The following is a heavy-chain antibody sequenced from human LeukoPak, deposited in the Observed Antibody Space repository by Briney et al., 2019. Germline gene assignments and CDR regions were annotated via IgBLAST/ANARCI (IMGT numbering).Heavy chain of an antibody. J-gene: IGHJ4*02. D-gene: IGHD6-19*01. CDR3: AKEIWQWLPDY. V-gene: IGHV3-30*18. CDR2: ISYDGSNK. Sequence: GGSLRLSCAASGFTFSSYGMHWVRQAPGKGLEWVAVISYDGSNKYYADSVKGRFTISRDNSKNTLYLQMNSLRAEDTAVYYCAKEIWQWLPDYWGQGTLVTVSS. CDR1: GFTFSSYG.